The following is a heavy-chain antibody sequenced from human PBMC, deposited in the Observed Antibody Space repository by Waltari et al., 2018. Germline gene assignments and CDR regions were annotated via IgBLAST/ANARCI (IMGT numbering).Heavy chain of an antibody. D-gene: IGHD3-22*01. CDR2: INRGGSAI. CDR1: GFPFKNHW. CDR3: ARVAYDSWNFDF. V-gene: IGHV3-7*01. Sequence: EVKLVESGGGLVQPWESLRLSCAAPGFPFKNHWMTWVRQAPGKGLGWVANINRGGSAIFYVYSVKGRFPISREDTKNSLYLQRTSLRAEDMAVYYCARVAYDSWNFDFWGQGTMVTVSS. J-gene: IGHJ3*01.